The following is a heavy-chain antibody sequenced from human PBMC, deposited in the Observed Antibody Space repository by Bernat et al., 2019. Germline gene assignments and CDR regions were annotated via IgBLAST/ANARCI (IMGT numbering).Heavy chain of an antibody. CDR2: IWYDGSNK. D-gene: IGHD6-6*01. V-gene: IGHV3-33*01. CDR1: GFTFSSYG. J-gene: IGHJ4*02. Sequence: QVQLVESGGGVVQPGRSLRLSCAASGFTFSSYGMHWVRQAPGKGLEWVAGIWYDGSNKYYADSVKGRFTISRDNSKNTLYLQMNSLRAEDTAVYYCARGEYSSSPDYWGQGTLVTVSS. CDR3: ARGEYSSSPDY.